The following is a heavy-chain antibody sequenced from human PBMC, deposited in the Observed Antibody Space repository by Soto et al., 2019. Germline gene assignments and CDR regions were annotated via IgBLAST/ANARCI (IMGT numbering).Heavy chain of an antibody. V-gene: IGHV3-23*01. CDR2: ISGSGGST. J-gene: IGHJ4*02. Sequence: EVQLLDSGGGLVQPGGSLRLSCAASGFTFITYAMSWVRQAPGKGLEWVSIISGSGGSTYYPDSVKGRFTISRDNSKNTLYLQMNRLRADDTAVYYCAKLAAAQSYFDFWGQGTLVTVSS. D-gene: IGHD6-13*01. CDR1: GFTFITYA. CDR3: AKLAAAQSYFDF.